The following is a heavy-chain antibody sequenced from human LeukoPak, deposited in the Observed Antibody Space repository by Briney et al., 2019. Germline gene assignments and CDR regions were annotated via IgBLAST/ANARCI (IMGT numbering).Heavy chain of an antibody. CDR3: ARDRVGATDYFDY. V-gene: IGHV3-30-3*01. CDR1: GFTFSSYA. Sequence: GGSLRLSCAASGFTFSSYAMHWVRQAPGKGLEWVAVISYDGSNKYYADSVKGRFTISRDNSKNTLYPQMNSLRAEDTAVYYCARDRVGATDYFDYWGQGTLVTVSS. D-gene: IGHD1-26*01. J-gene: IGHJ4*02. CDR2: ISYDGSNK.